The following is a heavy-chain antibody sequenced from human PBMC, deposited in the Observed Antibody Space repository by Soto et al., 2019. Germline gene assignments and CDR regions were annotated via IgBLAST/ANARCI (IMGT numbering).Heavy chain of an antibody. CDR1: GFTFSSYG. Sequence: GGSLRLSCAASGFTFSSYGMHWVRQAPGKGLEWVAVIWHDGSNKYYADSVKGRFTVSRDNSKNTLYLQMNSLRAEDTAVYYCARDRGGVYYDSPGGLNYDMDVWGQGTTVTVSS. J-gene: IGHJ6*02. CDR3: ARDRGGVYYDSPGGLNYDMDV. CDR2: IWHDGSNK. V-gene: IGHV3-33*01. D-gene: IGHD3-3*01.